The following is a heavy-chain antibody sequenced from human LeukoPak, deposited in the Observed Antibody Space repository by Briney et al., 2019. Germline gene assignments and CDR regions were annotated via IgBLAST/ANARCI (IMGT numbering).Heavy chain of an antibody. D-gene: IGHD1-14*01. CDR1: GYPFTTWE. Sequence: ASVTVSCKTSGYPFTTWEINWVRQAAGQGLEWMGWVHPNGGNTAYAQKFQGRVTMTRDTSISTAYMELSGLTSDDTAVYFCARGPRNDRWGQGTLVTVAS. CDR2: VHPNGGNT. V-gene: IGHV1-8*01. J-gene: IGHJ5*02. CDR3: ARGPRNDR.